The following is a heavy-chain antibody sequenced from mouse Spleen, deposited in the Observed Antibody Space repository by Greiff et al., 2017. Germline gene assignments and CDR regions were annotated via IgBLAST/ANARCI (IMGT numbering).Heavy chain of an antibody. CDR2: ICNGGGST. J-gene: IGHJ1*03. CDR1: GFTFSDYY. V-gene: IGHV5-12*01. Sequence: EVMLVESGAGLVQPGGSLKLSCAASGFTFSDYYMYWVRQTPEKRLEWVAYICNGGGSTYYPDTVKGRFTISRDNAKTTQYLQMSRLKSEDTAMYYCARRSVTGYFDVWGTGNTVTGSS. CDR3: ARRSVTGYFDV. D-gene: IGHD1-3*01.